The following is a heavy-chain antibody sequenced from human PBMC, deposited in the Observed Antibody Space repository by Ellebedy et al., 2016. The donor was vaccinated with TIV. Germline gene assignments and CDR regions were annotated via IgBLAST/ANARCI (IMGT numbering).Heavy chain of an antibody. CDR1: GFTFSGYY. V-gene: IGHV3-11*01. CDR2: ISSSGDLM. J-gene: IGHJ4*02. Sequence: GESLKISCAASGFTFSGYYMSWFRQAPGKGPEWVSYISSSGDLMYYADSVKGRFTTSRDNAENSLYLQMNSLRAEDTAVYYCARLGVIAAAGASDYWGQGTLVIVSS. CDR3: ARLGVIAAAGASDY. D-gene: IGHD6-13*01.